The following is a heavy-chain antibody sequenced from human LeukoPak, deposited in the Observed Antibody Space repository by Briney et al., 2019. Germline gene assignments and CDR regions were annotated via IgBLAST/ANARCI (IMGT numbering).Heavy chain of an antibody. D-gene: IGHD5-18*01. V-gene: IGHV1-24*01. CDR2: FNPEDGET. CDR1: GYTLTELA. CDR3: ATIKLSDGHNYGKGYSY. J-gene: IGHJ4*02. Sequence: ASVKVSCKDSGYTLTELAIHWVRQAPGKGLEWMGGFNPEDGETIYAQKLQGRVTMTGDTSTDTAYMELTSLRSEDTAVYYCATIKLSDGHNYGKGYSYWGQGTLVTVSS.